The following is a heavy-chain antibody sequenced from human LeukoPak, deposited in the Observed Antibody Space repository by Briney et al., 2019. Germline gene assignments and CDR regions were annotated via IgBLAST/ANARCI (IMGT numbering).Heavy chain of an antibody. V-gene: IGHV3-23*01. CDR2: ISDGGVTT. Sequence: GGSLRLSCAASGFTFSNYPMTWVRQAPGKGLEWVSSISDGGVTTFYGDSVKGRFTISRDNSKITLYLQMNSLRAEDTAVYYCAKRTYRGGYNQASMGYYHYMDVWGKGTTVTVSS. CDR1: GFTFSNYP. D-gene: IGHD5-24*01. J-gene: IGHJ6*03. CDR3: AKRTYRGGYNQASMGYYHYMDV.